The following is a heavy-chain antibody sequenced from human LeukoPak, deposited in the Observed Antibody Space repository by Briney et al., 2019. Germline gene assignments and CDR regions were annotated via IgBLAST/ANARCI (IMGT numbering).Heavy chain of an antibody. Sequence: PGGSLRLSCAASGFTFDDYGMSWVRQAPGKGLEWVSGINWNGGSTGYADSVKGRFTISRDNAKNSLYLQMNSLRAEDTALYYCARVRATATYYYYYMDVWGKGTTVTVSS. D-gene: IGHD5-24*01. J-gene: IGHJ6*03. CDR1: GFTFDDYG. V-gene: IGHV3-20*04. CDR3: ARVRATATYYYYYMDV. CDR2: INWNGGST.